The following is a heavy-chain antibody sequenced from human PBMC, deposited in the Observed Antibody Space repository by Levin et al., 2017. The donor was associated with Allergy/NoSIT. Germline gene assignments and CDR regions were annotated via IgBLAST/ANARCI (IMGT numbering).Heavy chain of an antibody. D-gene: IGHD3-10*01. CDR2: IYYRGNT. CDR1: PGYMSSNY. V-gene: IGHV4-59*01. J-gene: IGHJ6*03. Sequence: SETLSLTCTVSPGYMSSNYWTWIRQPPGKGLEWIGDIYYRGNTNYNPSLKSRLTLSVDMSKDQFSLSLTSVTAADTATYYCARVDRGVRGTRDWYHSMDAWGKGITVTVS. CDR3: ARVDRGVRGTRDWYHSMDA.